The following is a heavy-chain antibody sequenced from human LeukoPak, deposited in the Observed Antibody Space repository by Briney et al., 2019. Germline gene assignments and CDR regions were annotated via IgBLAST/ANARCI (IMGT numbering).Heavy chain of an antibody. CDR1: GGSIGSYY. CDR3: ARGGYTYGFDY. V-gene: IGHV4-59*13. CDR2: LYYTGST. D-gene: IGHD5-18*01. J-gene: IGHJ4*02. Sequence: SETLSLTCTVSGGSIGSYYWSWIRQPPGKGLEWIGNLYYTGSTNFNPSLKSRATISLHTSKSQFSLQLNSVTTADTAVYYCARGGYTYGFDYWGQGTLVTVSS.